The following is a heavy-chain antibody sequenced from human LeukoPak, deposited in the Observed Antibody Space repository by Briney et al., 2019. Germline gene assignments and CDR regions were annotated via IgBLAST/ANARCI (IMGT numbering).Heavy chain of an antibody. CDR1: GGSISSGGYY. Sequence: SQTLSLTCTVSGGSISSGGYYWSWIRQHPGKGMEWIGYIYYSGSTYYNPSLKSRVTISVDTSKNQFSLKLSSVTAADTAVYYCARERFSGGFFDYWGQGTLVTVSS. J-gene: IGHJ4*02. V-gene: IGHV4-31*03. CDR2: IYYSGST. CDR3: ARERFSGGFFDY. D-gene: IGHD3-16*01.